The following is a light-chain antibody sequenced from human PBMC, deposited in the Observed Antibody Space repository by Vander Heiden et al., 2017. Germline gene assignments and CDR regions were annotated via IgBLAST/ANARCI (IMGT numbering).Light chain of an antibody. CDR2: EVT. CDR3: CSYAGSGTVV. V-gene: IGLV2-23*02. CDR1: SRNIGSYTF. Sequence: QSGLTQPASVSGSLGQSITISCTGTSRNIGSYTFVSWYQRHPGTAPRLIIFEVTKRPSGVSNRFSGSKSGNTASLTISGLQAEDEADYFCCSYAGSGTVVFGGGTKTTVL. J-gene: IGLJ2*01.